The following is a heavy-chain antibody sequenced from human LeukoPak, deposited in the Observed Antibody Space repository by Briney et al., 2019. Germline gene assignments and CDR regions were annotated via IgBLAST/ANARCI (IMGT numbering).Heavy chain of an antibody. CDR1: GGTFSSYA. CDR3: ARVGTDYYMDV. CDR2: IIPIFGTA. V-gene: IGHV1-69*13. J-gene: IGHJ6*03. D-gene: IGHD1-1*01. Sequence: SVKVSCKASGGTFSSYAISWARQAPGPGLEWMGGIIPIFGTANYAQKFQGRVTITADGSTSTAYMELSSLRSEDTAVYYCARVGTDYYMDVWGKGTTVTVSS.